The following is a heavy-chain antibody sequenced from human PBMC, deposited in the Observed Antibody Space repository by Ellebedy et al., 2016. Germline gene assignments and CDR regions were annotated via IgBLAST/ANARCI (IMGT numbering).Heavy chain of an antibody. J-gene: IGHJ3*01. CDR2: IFHTGST. CDR3: ARVADDAFDV. Sequence: SETLSLTCTVSGYRISVTYYWGWIRQPPGKGLEWIGNIFHTGSTYYNPSLRSRVTLSIDTSKNQFSLSLSSVTAADTAVYYCARVADDAFDVWGQGTMVTISS. CDR1: GYRISVTYY. V-gene: IGHV4-38-2*02.